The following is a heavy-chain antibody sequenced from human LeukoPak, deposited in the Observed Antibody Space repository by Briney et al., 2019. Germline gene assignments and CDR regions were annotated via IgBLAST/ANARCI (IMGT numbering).Heavy chain of an antibody. CDR2: IWYDGSNK. V-gene: IGHV3-33*01. J-gene: IGHJ4*02. D-gene: IGHD3-22*01. CDR3: ARGGTYYYDSSGYYYFPDY. Sequence: GGSLRLSCAASGFTFSSYGMHWVRQAPGKGLEWVAVIWYDGSNKYYADSVKGRFTISRDNSKNTLYLQMNSLRAEDTAVYYCARGGTYYYDSSGYYYFPDYWGQGTLVTVSS. CDR1: GFTFSSYG.